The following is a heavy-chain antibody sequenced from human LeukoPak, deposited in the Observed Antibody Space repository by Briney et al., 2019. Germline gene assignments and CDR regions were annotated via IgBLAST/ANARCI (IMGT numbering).Heavy chain of an antibody. CDR1: GFTLSSYS. CDR3: ARDGGGAVAGSQNTPDY. J-gene: IGHJ4*02. D-gene: IGHD6-19*01. V-gene: IGHV3-21*01. Sequence: KSGGSLRLSCVASGFTLSSYSMSWVRQAPGKGLEWVSFISTSSTFIYYADSVKGRFTISRDDAENSLFLQMNSLRAEDTAVYYCARDGGGAVAGSQNTPDYWGQGTLVTVSS. CDR2: ISTSSTFI.